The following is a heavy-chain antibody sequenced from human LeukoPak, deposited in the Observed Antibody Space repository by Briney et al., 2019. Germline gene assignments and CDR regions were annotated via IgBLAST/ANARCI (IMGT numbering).Heavy chain of an antibody. CDR1: GYTFTGYY. CDR3: ARYCSSTSCPYGMDV. J-gene: IGHJ6*02. Sequence: ASVKVSCKASGYTFTGYYMHWVRQAPGQGLEWMGWINPSSGGTNYAQKFQGWVTMTRDTSISTAYMELSRLRSDDTAVYYCARYCSSTSCPYGMDVWGQGTTVTVSS. CDR2: INPSSGGT. V-gene: IGHV1-2*04. D-gene: IGHD2-2*01.